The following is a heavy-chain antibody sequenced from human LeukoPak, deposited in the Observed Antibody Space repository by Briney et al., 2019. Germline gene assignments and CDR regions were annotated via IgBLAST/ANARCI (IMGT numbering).Heavy chain of an antibody. V-gene: IGHV3-30*03. D-gene: IGHD5-18*01. Sequence: PGGSLRLSCVASGFTFSNYGMHWVRQAPGKGLEWMAVISYDGSNKYYGDSVKGRFTISRDNSKNTLYLQMNSLRAEDTAVYYCARGTGYTYGFTGRERTKSRLDYWGQGTLVTVSS. CDR1: GFTFSNYG. CDR3: ARGTGYTYGFTGRERTKSRLDY. CDR2: ISYDGSNK. J-gene: IGHJ4*02.